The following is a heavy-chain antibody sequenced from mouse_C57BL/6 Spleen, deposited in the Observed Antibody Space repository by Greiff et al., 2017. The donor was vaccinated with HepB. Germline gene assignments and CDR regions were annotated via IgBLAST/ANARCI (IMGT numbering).Heavy chain of an antibody. CDR3: TRDPDGYYDY. J-gene: IGHJ2*01. Sequence: EVKLQESGEGLVKPGGSLKLSCAASGFTFSSYAMSWVRQTPEKRLEWVAYISSGGDYIYYADTVKGRFTISRDNARNTLYLQMSSLKSEDTAMYYCTRDPDGYYDYWGQGTTLTVSS. D-gene: IGHD2-3*01. CDR2: ISSGGDYI. V-gene: IGHV5-9-1*02. CDR1: GFTFSSYA.